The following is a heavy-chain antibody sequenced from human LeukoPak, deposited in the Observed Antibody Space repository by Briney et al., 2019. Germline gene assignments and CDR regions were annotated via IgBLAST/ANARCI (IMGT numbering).Heavy chain of an antibody. Sequence: GGSLRLSCAVSGFTFSSYAMSWVRQAPGKGLEWVSAISGSGGSTYYADSVKGRFTISRDNSKNTLYLQMNSLRAEDTAVYYCAKVSAGPKRSGYYYPDYWGQGTLVTVSS. CDR1: GFTFSSYA. D-gene: IGHD3-22*01. J-gene: IGHJ4*02. CDR3: AKVSAGPKRSGYYYPDY. V-gene: IGHV3-23*01. CDR2: ISGSGGST.